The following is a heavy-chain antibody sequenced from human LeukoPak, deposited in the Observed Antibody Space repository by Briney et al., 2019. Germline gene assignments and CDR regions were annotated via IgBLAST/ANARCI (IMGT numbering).Heavy chain of an antibody. J-gene: IGHJ4*02. V-gene: IGHV4-34*01. CDR3: ARVRRPDY. Sequence: SETLSLTCAVYGGSFSGYYWSWIRQPPGKGLEWIGEINHSGSTNYNPSLKSRVIISVDTSKNQFSLKLSSVTAADTAVYYCARVRRPDYWGQGTLVTVSS. CDR2: INHSGST. D-gene: IGHD6-6*01. CDR1: GGSFSGYY.